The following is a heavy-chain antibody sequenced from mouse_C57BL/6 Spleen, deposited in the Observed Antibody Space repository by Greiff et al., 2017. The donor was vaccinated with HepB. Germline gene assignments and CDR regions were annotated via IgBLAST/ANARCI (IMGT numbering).Heavy chain of an antibody. CDR2: IDPETGGT. V-gene: IGHV1-15*01. J-gene: IGHJ1*03. Sequence: VKLQESGAELVRPGASVKLSCKASGYTFTDYEMHWVKQTPVHGLEWIGTIDPETGGTAYNQKFKGKALLTADKSSSTAYMELRSMTSEDAAVYYCTRITYSDWYFDVWGTGTTVTVSS. CDR3: TRITYSDWYFDV. CDR1: GYTFTDYE. D-gene: IGHD2-4*01.